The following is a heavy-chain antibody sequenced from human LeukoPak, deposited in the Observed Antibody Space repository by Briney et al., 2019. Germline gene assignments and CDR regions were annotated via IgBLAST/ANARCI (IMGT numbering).Heavy chain of an antibody. V-gene: IGHV4-4*07. CDR1: GASISGHY. D-gene: IGHD3-10*01. CDR3: AKGGESSLPFDY. CDR2: VHTSRGT. J-gene: IGHJ4*02. Sequence: SETLSLTCIVSGASISGHYWSWIRQPAGKEPEWIGRVHTSRGTNYNTSLKSRLTMSVDTSKNQFSLHLASVTAADTAVYYCAKGGESSLPFDYWGQGTLVTVSS.